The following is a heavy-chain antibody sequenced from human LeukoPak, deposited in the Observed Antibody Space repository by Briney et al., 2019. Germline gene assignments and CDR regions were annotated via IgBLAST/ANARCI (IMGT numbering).Heavy chain of an antibody. CDR1: GFTFSSYA. V-gene: IGHV3-23*01. CDR2: ISGSGGST. Sequence: PGGSLRLSCAASGFTFSSYAMSWVRQAPGKGLEWVSAISGSGGSTYYADSVKGRFTISRDNSKNTLYLQMNSLRAEDTAVYYCARRTDHNYYYMDVWGKGTTVTVSS. J-gene: IGHJ6*03. D-gene: IGHD2-2*01. CDR3: ARRTDHNYYYMDV.